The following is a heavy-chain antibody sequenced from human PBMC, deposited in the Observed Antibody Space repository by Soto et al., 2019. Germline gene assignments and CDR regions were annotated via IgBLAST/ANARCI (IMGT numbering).Heavy chain of an antibody. V-gene: IGHV4-59*08. Sequence: SETLPLTCSVSGGSITRDYCSWFRQPPGKGLEWIGYIHHSGSTSYYNPSLKSRVTMSVDTSKNQFSLKVSSVTAADTALYYCARQGFGQLHGLVDVWGPGTTVTVS. CDR3: ARQGFGQLHGLVDV. CDR2: IHHSGST. CDR1: GGSITRDY. J-gene: IGHJ6*02. D-gene: IGHD3-10*01.